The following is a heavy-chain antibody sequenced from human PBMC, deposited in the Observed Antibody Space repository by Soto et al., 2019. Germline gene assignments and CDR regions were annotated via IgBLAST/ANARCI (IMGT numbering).Heavy chain of an antibody. Sequence: EVQLVESGGGLVKPGGSLRLSCAASGFTFSSYSMNWVRQAPGKGLEWVSSISSSSSYIYYADSVKGRFTISRDNAKHSRYLQMNSLRADDTAVYYCARDRTPYNWNDVCYMYVWGKGTTVTVSS. CDR1: GFTFSSYS. J-gene: IGHJ6*03. V-gene: IGHV3-21*01. CDR2: ISSSSSYI. D-gene: IGHD1-20*01. CDR3: ARDRTPYNWNDVCYMYV.